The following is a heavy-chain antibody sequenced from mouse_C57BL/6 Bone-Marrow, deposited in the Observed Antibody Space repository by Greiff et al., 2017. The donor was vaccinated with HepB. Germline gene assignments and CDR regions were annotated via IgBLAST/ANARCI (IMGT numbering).Heavy chain of an antibody. V-gene: IGHV2-2*01. Sequence: VQLQQSGPGLVQPSQSLSITCTVSGFSLTSYGVHWVRQSPGKGLEWLGVIWSGGSTDYNAAFISRLSISKDNSKSQVFFKMNRLQADDTAIYYCARNPPDGYLYYYAMDYWGQGTSVTVSS. J-gene: IGHJ4*01. CDR2: IWSGGST. D-gene: IGHD2-3*01. CDR1: GFSLTSYG. CDR3: ARNPPDGYLYYYAMDY.